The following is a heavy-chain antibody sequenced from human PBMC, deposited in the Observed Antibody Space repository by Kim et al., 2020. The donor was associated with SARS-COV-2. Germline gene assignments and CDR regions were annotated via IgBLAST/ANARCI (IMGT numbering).Heavy chain of an antibody. CDR1: GFTFSNAW. J-gene: IGHJ4*02. CDR2: VKSKSDGGTT. Sequence: GGSLRLSCAASGFTFSNAWMSWVRQAPGKGLEWVGRVKSKSDGGTTDYAAPVKGRFTISRDDSKNTLYLQMNSLKTEDTAVYYCTTTEYYDILTGQTEKDYWGQGTLVTVSS. V-gene: IGHV3-15*01. CDR3: TTTEYYDILTGQTEKDY. D-gene: IGHD3-9*01.